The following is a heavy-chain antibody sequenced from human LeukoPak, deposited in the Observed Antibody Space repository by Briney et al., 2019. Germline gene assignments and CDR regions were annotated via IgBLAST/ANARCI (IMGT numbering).Heavy chain of an antibody. D-gene: IGHD3-22*01. V-gene: IGHV1-24*01. CDR1: GYTLTELS. Sequence: GASVNVSCKVSGYTLTELSMHWVRQAPGDALEGMGVFDPEDGETIYAQKFQGRVTMTEDTSTDTAYMELSSLRSEDTAVYYCATGLSMRPKYYYDSSGYYYYWGQGTLVTVSS. CDR2: FDPEDGET. J-gene: IGHJ4*02. CDR3: ATGLSMRPKYYYDSSGYYYY.